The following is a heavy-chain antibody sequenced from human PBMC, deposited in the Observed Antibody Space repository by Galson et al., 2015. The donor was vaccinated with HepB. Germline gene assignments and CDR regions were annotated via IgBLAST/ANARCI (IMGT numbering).Heavy chain of an antibody. J-gene: IGHJ6*02. Sequence: SLRLSCAASGFTFSSYGMHWVRQAPGKGLEWVAVIWYDGSNKYYADSVKGRFTISRDNSKNTLYLQMNSLRAEDTAVYYCARDGVWTYSSSWYVGYYYYYGMDVWGQGTTVTVSS. CDR3: ARDGVWTYSSSWYVGYYYYYGMDV. CDR2: IWYDGSNK. CDR1: GFTFSSYG. V-gene: IGHV3-33*01. D-gene: IGHD6-13*01.